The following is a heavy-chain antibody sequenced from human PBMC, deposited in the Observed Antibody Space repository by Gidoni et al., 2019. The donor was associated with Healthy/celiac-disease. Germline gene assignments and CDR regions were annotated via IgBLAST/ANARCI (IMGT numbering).Heavy chain of an antibody. CDR1: GFTFAEYA. J-gene: IGHJ4*02. D-gene: IGHD6-19*01. Sequence: EVQLVESGGGLVQPGRSLRLSCAASGFTFAEYAMHWVRQAPGKGLEWVSGISWNSGSIGYADSVKGRFTISRDNAKNSLYLQMNSLRAEDTALYYCAKGHIATVAGGIDYWGQGTLVTVSS. CDR3: AKGHIATVAGGIDY. CDR2: ISWNSGSI. V-gene: IGHV3-9*01.